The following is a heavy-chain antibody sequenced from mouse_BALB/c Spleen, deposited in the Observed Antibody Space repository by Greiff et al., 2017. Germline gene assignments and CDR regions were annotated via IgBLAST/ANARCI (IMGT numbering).Heavy chain of an antibody. Sequence: VQLKESGPELEKPGASVKISCKASGYSFTGYNMNWVKQSNGKSLEWIGNIDPYYGGTSYNQKFKGKATLTVDKSSSTAYMQLKSLTSEDSAVYYCARKVGYPLYFDVWGAGTTVTVSS. CDR3: ARKVGYPLYFDV. V-gene: IGHV1-39*01. D-gene: IGHD2-2*01. CDR1: GYSFTGYN. CDR2: IDPYYGGT. J-gene: IGHJ1*01.